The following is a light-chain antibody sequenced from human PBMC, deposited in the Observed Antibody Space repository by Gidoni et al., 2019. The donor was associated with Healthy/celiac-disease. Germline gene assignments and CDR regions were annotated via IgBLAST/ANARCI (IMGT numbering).Light chain of an antibody. V-gene: IGKV3-15*01. J-gene: IGKJ1*01. CDR1: QSISSN. Sequence: EIVMTKSPATLSVSPGERATHSCRASQSISSNLAWYQQKPGQAPRLLIYGASTRATGIPARFSCSGSVTEFTLTISSLQSEDFAVYYCQQYNNWPPWTFGQGTKVEIK. CDR2: GAS. CDR3: QQYNNWPPWT.